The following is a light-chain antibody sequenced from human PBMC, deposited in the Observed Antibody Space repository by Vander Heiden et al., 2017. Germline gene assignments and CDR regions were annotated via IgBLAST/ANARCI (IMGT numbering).Light chain of an antibody. CDR3: QQLKSYPVT. CDR1: QGISSF. Sequence: DIQLTQSPSFLSASLGDRVTITCRASQGISSFLAWYQQKPGKAPKLLIYTASTLQSGVPSRFSGSGSGTEFTLTISSLQPEDFATYYCQQLKSYPVTFGPGTRVDIK. J-gene: IGKJ3*01. CDR2: TAS. V-gene: IGKV1-9*01.